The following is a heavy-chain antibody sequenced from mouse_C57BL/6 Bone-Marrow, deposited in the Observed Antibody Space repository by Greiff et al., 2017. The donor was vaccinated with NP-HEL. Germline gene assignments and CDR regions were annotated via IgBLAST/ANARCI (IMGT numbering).Heavy chain of an antibody. D-gene: IGHD3-1*01. CDR3: ARGIRAYAMDY. Sequence: VQLVESGAELARPGASVKLSCKASGYTFTSYGISWVKQRTGQGLEWIGESYPRSGNTYYNEKFKGKATLTADKSSSTAYMELRSLTSEDSAVYFCARGIRAYAMDYWGQGTSVTVSS. V-gene: IGHV1-81*01. J-gene: IGHJ4*01. CDR1: GYTFTSYG. CDR2: SYPRSGNT.